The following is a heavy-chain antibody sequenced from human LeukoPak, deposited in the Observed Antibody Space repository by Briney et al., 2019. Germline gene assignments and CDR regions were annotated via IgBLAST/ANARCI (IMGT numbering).Heavy chain of an antibody. Sequence: AGGSLRLSCAASGFTFSSYSMNWVRQAPGKGLEWVSSISSSSSYIYYADSVKGRFTISRDNAKNSLYLQMNSLRAEDTAVYYCARGAAAAGSAPYYYYYYGVDVWGQGTTVTVSS. CDR3: ARGAAAAGSAPYYYYYYGVDV. CDR1: GFTFSSYS. D-gene: IGHD6-13*01. V-gene: IGHV3-21*01. J-gene: IGHJ6*02. CDR2: ISSSSSYI.